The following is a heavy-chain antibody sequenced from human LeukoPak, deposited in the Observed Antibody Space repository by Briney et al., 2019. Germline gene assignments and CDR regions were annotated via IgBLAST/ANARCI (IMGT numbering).Heavy chain of an antibody. V-gene: IGHV3-23*01. CDR1: RFTFNTYA. CDR2: ISSNGDLT. D-gene: IGHD2-15*01. CDR3: ARVKRDCSGGTCYSYDY. J-gene: IGHJ4*02. Sequence: GGSLRLSCVASRFTFNTYAVNWVRQAPGKGLEWVSAISSNGDLTYYADSVRGRFTISRDNSKNTVFLQMNGLRAEDTAEYYCARVKRDCSGGTCYSYDYWGQGTLVTVSS.